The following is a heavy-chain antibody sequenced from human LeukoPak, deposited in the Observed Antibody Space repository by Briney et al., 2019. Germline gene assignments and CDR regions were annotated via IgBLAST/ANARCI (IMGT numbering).Heavy chain of an antibody. CDR2: ISGSGGST. J-gene: IGHJ4*02. D-gene: IGHD3-22*01. V-gene: IGHV3-23*01. CDR1: GFTFSSYA. CDR3: AKDRNYYDSSGYPDY. Sequence: GGSLKLSCAASGFTFSSYAMSWVRQAPGKGLEWVSAISGSGGSTYYADSVKGRFTISRDNSKNTLYLQMNSLRAEDTAVYYCAKDRNYYDSSGYPDYWGQGTLVTVSS.